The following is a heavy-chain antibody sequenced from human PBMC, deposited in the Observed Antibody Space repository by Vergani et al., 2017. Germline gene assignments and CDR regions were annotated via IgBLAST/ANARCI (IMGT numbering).Heavy chain of an antibody. D-gene: IGHD3-22*01. CDR1: GGSFSGYY. J-gene: IGHJ4*02. V-gene: IGHV4-34*01. CDR2: INHSGST. Sequence: QVQLQQWGAGLLKPSETLSLTCAVYGGSFSGYYWSWIRQPPGKGLEWIGEINHSGSTNYNPSLKSRVTISVDTSKNQFSLKLSSVTAADTAVYYCASSPQYYYDSSGYPKDWGQGTLVTVSS. CDR3: ASSPQYYYDSSGYPKD.